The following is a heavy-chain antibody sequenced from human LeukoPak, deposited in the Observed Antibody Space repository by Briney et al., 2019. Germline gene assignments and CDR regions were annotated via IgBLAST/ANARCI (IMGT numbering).Heavy chain of an antibody. Sequence: PGGSLRLSCAASGFTFSSYAMSWVRQAPGKGLEWVSTIGTGGGGTYYADSVRGRFTISRDSSKNTLYLQMNSLRAEDTAVYYCARGSGYFFDYWGQGTLVTVSS. J-gene: IGHJ4*02. CDR3: ARGSGYFFDY. D-gene: IGHD6-25*01. CDR1: GFTFSSYA. V-gene: IGHV3-23*01. CDR2: IGTGGGGT.